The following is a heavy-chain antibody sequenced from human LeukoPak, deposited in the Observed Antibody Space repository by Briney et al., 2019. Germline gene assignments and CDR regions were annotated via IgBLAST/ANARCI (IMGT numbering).Heavy chain of an antibody. CDR2: INPNSGGT. CDR3: ARVYYDSWSGPLEYFQH. CDR1: GYTFTGYY. Sequence: ASVKVSCKASGYTFTGYYMHWVRQAPGQGLEWMGWINPNSGGTNYAQKFQGRVTMTRDTSISTAYMELSRLRSDDTAVYYCARVYYDSWSGPLEYFQHWGQGTLVTVSS. D-gene: IGHD3-3*01. V-gene: IGHV1-2*02. J-gene: IGHJ1*01.